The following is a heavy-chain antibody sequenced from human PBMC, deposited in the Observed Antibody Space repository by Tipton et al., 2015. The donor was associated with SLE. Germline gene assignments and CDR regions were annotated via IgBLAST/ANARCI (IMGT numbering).Heavy chain of an antibody. J-gene: IGHJ6*03. D-gene: IGHD2-15*01. Sequence: SLRLSCAASGFTFGDYSMHWVRQAPGKGPEWVAGIRWNSGNIGYADSAKGRFTISRDNAKNSLYLQMNSLRADETALYYCAKDVSVVVETTRYDYYYYYMDVWGKGTTVTVSS. CDR2: IRWNSGNI. CDR1: GFTFGDYS. CDR3: AKDVSVVVETTRYDYYYYYMDV. V-gene: IGHV3-9*01.